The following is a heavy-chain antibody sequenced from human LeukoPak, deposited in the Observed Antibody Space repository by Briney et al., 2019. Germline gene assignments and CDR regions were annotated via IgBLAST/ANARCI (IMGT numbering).Heavy chain of an antibody. J-gene: IGHJ3*02. CDR1: GGSINNFF. CDR2: VDHSGNT. Sequence: SETLSLTCTVSGGSINNFFWNWVRQSPGKGLEWIGYVDHSGNTKYNPSLWGRITMFVDTSNNQFSLRLTSLTAADTAVYYCARVPWKFEPFDIWGQGTKVTVSS. D-gene: IGHD1-1*01. CDR3: ARVPWKFEPFDI. V-gene: IGHV4-59*01.